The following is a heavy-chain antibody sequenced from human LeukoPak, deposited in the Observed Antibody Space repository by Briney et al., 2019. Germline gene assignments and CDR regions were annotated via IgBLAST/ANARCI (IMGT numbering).Heavy chain of an antibody. V-gene: IGHV4-4*07. CDR2: IYTSGST. CDR3: AREIGSSRWFDP. D-gene: IGHD1-26*01. Sequence: SETLSLTCTVSGGSNSSYYWSWIRQAAGKGLEWIGRIYTSGSTNYNPSLKSRVTMSVDMSKNQFSLNLTSVTAADTAVYYCAREIGSSRWFDPWGQGTLVTVSS. CDR1: GGSNSSYY. J-gene: IGHJ5*02.